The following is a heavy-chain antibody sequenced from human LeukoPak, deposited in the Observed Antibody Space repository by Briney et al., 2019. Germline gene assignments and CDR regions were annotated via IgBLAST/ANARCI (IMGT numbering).Heavy chain of an antibody. D-gene: IGHD2-15*01. J-gene: IGHJ4*02. V-gene: IGHV3-74*01. CDR1: GLTFSRYY. Sequence: GGSLRLSCAASGLTFSRYYMHWVRQAPGKGPVWVSRISSDGSSTSYADSVKGRFTISRDNAKNTLYLQMNSLRAEDTAVYYCARVSPNCSGGSCYLYWGQGTLVTVSS. CDR3: ARVSPNCSGGSCYLY. CDR2: ISSDGSST.